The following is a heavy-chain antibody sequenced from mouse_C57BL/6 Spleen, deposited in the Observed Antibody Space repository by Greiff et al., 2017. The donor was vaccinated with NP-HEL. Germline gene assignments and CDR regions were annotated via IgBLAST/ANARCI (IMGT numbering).Heavy chain of an antibody. V-gene: IGHV1-81*01. CDR3: AIYYGYDSLFAY. D-gene: IGHD2-2*01. CDR1: GYTFTSYG. J-gene: IGHJ3*01. Sequence: VQLQESGAELARPGASVKLSCKASGYTFTSYGISWVKQRTGQGLEWIGEIYPRSGNTYYNEKFKGKATLTADKSSSTAYMELRSLTSEDSAVYFCAIYYGYDSLFAYWGQGTLVTVSA. CDR2: IYPRSGNT.